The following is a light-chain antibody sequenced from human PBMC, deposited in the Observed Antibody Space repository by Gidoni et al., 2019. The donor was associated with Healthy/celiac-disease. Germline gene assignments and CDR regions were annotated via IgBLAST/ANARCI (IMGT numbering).Light chain of an antibody. CDR1: SSTIGAGYD. J-gene: IGLJ2*01. CDR3: QSYDSSLSGSVV. V-gene: IGLV1-40*01. CDR2: GNS. Sequence: QSVLTQPPSVSEAPGQRVTISCTGSSSTIGAGYDVHWYQQLPGTAPKLLIYGNSNRPSGVPDRFSGSKSGTSASLAITGLQAEDEADYYCQSYDSSLSGSVVFGGGTNLTVL.